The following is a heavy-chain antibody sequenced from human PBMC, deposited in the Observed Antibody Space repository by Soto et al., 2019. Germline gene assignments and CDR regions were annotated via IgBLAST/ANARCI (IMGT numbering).Heavy chain of an antibody. Sequence: ASVKVSCKASGYTFTGYYMHWVRQAPGQGLEWMGWINPNSGGTNYAQKFQGWVTMTRDTSISTAYMELSRLRSDDTAVYYCAREFVVVPALYGSGSYPNFDYWGQGTLVTVSS. D-gene: IGHD3-10*01. V-gene: IGHV1-2*04. J-gene: IGHJ4*02. CDR3: AREFVVVPALYGSGSYPNFDY. CDR2: INPNSGGT. CDR1: GYTFTGYY.